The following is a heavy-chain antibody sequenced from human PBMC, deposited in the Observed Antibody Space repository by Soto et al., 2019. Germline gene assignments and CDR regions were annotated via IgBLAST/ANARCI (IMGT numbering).Heavy chain of an antibody. CDR3: ARGSDILTGYYGNWFDP. J-gene: IGHJ5*02. Sequence: SETLSLTCTVSGGSISSGGYYWSWIRQHPGKGLEWIGYIYYSGSTYYNPSLKSRVTISVDTSKNQFSLKLSSVTAADTAVYYCARGSDILTGYYGNWFDPWGQGTLVTVSS. D-gene: IGHD3-9*01. CDR1: GGSISSGGYY. CDR2: IYYSGST. V-gene: IGHV4-31*03.